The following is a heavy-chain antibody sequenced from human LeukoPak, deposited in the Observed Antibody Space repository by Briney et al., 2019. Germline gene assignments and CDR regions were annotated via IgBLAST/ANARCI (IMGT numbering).Heavy chain of an antibody. V-gene: IGHV4-30-2*01. J-gene: IGHJ4*02. CDR3: ARVARWGYYFDY. CDR1: GGSISSGGYP. Sequence: SQTLSLTCAVSGGSISSGGYPWSWIRQPPGKGLEWIGYIYHSGTTYYNPSLKSRVTISIDRSKNQFSLKLSSVTAADTAVYYCARVARWGYYFDYWGQGTLVTVSS. CDR2: IYHSGTT. D-gene: IGHD1-26*01.